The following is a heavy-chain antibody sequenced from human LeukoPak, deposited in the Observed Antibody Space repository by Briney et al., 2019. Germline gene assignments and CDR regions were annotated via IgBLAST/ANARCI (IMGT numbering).Heavy chain of an antibody. CDR1: GYTFTVDY. CDR2: INPNSGGT. CDR3: ARSRYYYDSSGYYIDY. J-gene: IGHJ4*02. Sequence: ASVRVSCKASGYTFTVDYMHWVRQAPGQGREWMGRINPNSGGTNYAQKFQGRVTMTRDTSISTAYMELSRLRADDTAVYYCARSRYYYDSSGYYIDYWGQGTLVTVSS. D-gene: IGHD3-22*01. V-gene: IGHV1-2*06.